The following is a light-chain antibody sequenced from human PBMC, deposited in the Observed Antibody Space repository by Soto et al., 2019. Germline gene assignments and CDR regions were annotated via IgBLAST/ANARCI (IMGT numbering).Light chain of an antibody. Sequence: QPVLTQSPSASASLGASVKLTCTLSSGHSSYAIAWHQKQPGKGPRYLMDLNKDGSHSKGDGIPDRFSGSSSGAERYLIISSLQSEDEADYYCQTWGTGFQVFGGGTKLTVL. J-gene: IGLJ2*01. CDR1: SGHSSYA. CDR2: LNKDGSH. V-gene: IGLV4-69*01. CDR3: QTWGTGFQV.